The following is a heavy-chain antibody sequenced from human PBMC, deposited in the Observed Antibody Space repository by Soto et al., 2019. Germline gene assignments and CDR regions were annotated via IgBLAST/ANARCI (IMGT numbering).Heavy chain of an antibody. CDR2: ISNSGST. J-gene: IGHJ5*02. V-gene: IGHV4-61*01. D-gene: IGHD3-10*01. Sequence: QVQLQESGPGLVKPSETLSLTCIVSGASVTTPTYYWTWIRQPPGQGLEWIGYISNSGSTHYNPSLKSRITISADTSENQFPLTFNFVSAADTAVYYCARPNYDGNWLDPSGQRSLVTVSS. CDR1: GASVTTPTYY. CDR3: ARPNYDGNWLDP.